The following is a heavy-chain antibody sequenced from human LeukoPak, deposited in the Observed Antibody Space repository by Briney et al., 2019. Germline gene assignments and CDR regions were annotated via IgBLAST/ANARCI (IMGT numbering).Heavy chain of an antibody. D-gene: IGHD5-18*01. Sequence: ASVKVSCKASGYTFTNYYIHWVRQAPGQGLEWMGIINPGGRSTSYAQKFQGRVTMTRDMSTSTVYMELSSLRSEDTAVYYCARTYSYGPFDYWGQGTLVTVSS. J-gene: IGHJ4*02. V-gene: IGHV1-46*01. CDR2: INPGGRST. CDR3: ARTYSYGPFDY. CDR1: GYTFTNYY.